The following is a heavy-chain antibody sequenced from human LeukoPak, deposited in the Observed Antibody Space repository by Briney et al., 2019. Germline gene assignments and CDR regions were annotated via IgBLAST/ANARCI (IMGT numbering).Heavy chain of an antibody. D-gene: IGHD2-2*03. V-gene: IGHV3-7*01. CDR3: ARDGYERVDAFDI. CDR2: MKQDGSEK. J-gene: IGHJ3*02. Sequence: PGGSLRLSCAASGFTFSSYWMSWVRQAPGKGLEWVANMKQDGSEKYYVDSVKGRFTISRDNAKNSLYLQMNSLRAEDTAVYYRARDGYERVDAFDIWGQGTMVTVSS. CDR1: GFTFSSYW.